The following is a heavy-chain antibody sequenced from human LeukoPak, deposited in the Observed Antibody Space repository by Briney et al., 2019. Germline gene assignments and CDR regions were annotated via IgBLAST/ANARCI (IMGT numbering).Heavy chain of an antibody. CDR2: IYYSGST. CDR1: GGSISSSSYY. J-gene: IGHJ5*02. D-gene: IGHD2-15*01. CDR3: ARGGSGNNWFDP. V-gene: IGHV4-39*01. Sequence: PSETLSLTCTVSGGSISSSSYYWGWIRQPPGKGLEWTGSIYYSGSTYYNPSLKSRVTISVDTSKNQFSLKLSSVTAADTAVYYCARGGSGNNWFDPWGQGTLVTVSS.